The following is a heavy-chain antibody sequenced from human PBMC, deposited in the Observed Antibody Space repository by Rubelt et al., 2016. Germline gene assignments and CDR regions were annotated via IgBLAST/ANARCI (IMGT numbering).Heavy chain of an antibody. CDR2: IYYSGGT. V-gene: IGHV4-59*01. J-gene: IGHJ4*02. CDR3: AREHGGNTPPYSFDY. D-gene: IGHD4-23*01. Sequence: QVQLQESGPGLVKPSETLSLTCTVSGGSISSYYWSWIRQPPGKGLEWIGYIYYSGGTYYNPSLKDQVNNSLNQSKNPFYLKLSSGTGADTAVYYCAREHGGNTPPYSFDYWGQGILLTVSS. CDR1: GGSISSYY.